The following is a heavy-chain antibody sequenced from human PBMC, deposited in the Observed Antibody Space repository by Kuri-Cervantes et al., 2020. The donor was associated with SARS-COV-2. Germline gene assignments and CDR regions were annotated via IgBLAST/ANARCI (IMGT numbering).Heavy chain of an antibody. J-gene: IGHJ6*03. V-gene: IGHV3-23*01. D-gene: IGHD1-26*01. Sequence: GESLKISCATSGFTFSSYPMSWVRQAPGKGLDWVSTISGGGGSTYYADSVKGRFTISRDNSKNTLSLQMNSLRAEDTAVYYCARGRVGATYYYYYMDVWGKGTTVTVSS. CDR3: ARGRVGATYYYYYMDV. CDR2: ISGGGGST. CDR1: GFTFSSYP.